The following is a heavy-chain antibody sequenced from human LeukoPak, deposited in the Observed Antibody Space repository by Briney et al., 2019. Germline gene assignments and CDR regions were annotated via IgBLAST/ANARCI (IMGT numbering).Heavy chain of an antibody. CDR2: ISSSGSTI. D-gene: IGHD6-6*01. CDR3: ARAMRQLAPAEYFQH. V-gene: IGHV3-11*04. Sequence: GGSLRLSCAASGFTFSDYYMSWIRQAPGKGLEWVSYISSSGSTIYYADSVKGRFTISRDNAKNSLYLQMNSLRAEDTAVYYCARAMRQLAPAEYFQHWGQGTLVTVSS. CDR1: GFTFSDYY. J-gene: IGHJ1*01.